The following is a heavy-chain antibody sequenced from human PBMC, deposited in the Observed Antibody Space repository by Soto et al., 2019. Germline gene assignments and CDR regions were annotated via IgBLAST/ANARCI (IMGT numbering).Heavy chain of an antibody. CDR3: ARGRTPIDY. Sequence: QVHLVQYGAEVKKPGASVKVSCTASGYASTNFGISWVRQAPGQGLEWMGWISAYNGNTNYAQKFQGRVTMTTDTSTRPAYMELRSLRSDDTAVYYCARGRTPIDYWGQGTLVTVSS. D-gene: IGHD2-15*01. CDR2: ISAYNGNT. J-gene: IGHJ4*02. CDR1: GYASTNFG. V-gene: IGHV1-18*01.